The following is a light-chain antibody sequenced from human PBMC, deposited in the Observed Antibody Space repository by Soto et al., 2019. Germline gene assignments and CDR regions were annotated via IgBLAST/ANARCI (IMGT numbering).Light chain of an antibody. CDR3: QQYGALPVT. J-gene: IGKJ3*01. Sequence: EAVLTQSPGTLSLSPGEGATLSCRASQSVRGNSLAWYQQKPGQAPRPLIYSVSSRATGIPDRFSGSGSGTDFTLTIRRLEPEDCAVYYCQQYGALPVTFGPGITVDIK. CDR1: QSVRGNS. CDR2: SVS. V-gene: IGKV3-20*01.